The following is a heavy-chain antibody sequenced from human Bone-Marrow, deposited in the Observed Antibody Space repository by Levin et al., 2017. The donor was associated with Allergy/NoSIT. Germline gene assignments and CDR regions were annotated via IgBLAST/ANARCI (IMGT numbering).Heavy chain of an antibody. D-gene: IGHD6-13*01. Sequence: AGGSLRLSCAASGFTFSSYAMTWVRQAPGKGLEWVSGITGDARNTYYAVSVKGRFTISRDNDKKTVYLQMNSVRAEDTAVYYCAKDQVGSTWFYGSDVWGQGTTVTVSS. CDR2: ITGDARNT. CDR1: GFTFSSYA. J-gene: IGHJ6*02. CDR3: AKDQVGSTWFYGSDV. V-gene: IGHV3-23*01.